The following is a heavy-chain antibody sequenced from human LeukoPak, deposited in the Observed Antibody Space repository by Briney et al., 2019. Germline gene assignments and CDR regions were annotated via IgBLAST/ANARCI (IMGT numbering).Heavy chain of an antibody. D-gene: IGHD3-10*01. J-gene: IGHJ4*02. CDR2: ISGSGGST. CDR1: GFTFSSYA. V-gene: IGHV3-23*01. Sequence: GGSLRLSCAASGFTFSSYAITWVRQAPGKGLEWVSVISGSGGSTYYADSVKGRFTISRDNPKNTLYLQMNSLRAEDTALYYCAKDSVTMLRGVKSRFDYWGQGTLVTVSS. CDR3: AKDSVTMLRGVKSRFDY.